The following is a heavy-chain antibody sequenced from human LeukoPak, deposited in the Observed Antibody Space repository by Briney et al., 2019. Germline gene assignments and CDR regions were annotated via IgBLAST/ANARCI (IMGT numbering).Heavy chain of an antibody. CDR3: TKDINSGPHFYYTHV. J-gene: IGHJ6*03. D-gene: IGHD5-12*01. CDR2: ISWNSDNI. CDR1: GFAFDDYA. Sequence: GRSLRLSCVCSGFAFDDYAMHWVRQAPGKGLEWVSCISWNSDNIGYADSVKGRFTLSRDNAKKSLYLQMNSLRVEDTALYYCTKDINSGPHFYYTHVWGKGTTVIVSS. V-gene: IGHV3-9*01.